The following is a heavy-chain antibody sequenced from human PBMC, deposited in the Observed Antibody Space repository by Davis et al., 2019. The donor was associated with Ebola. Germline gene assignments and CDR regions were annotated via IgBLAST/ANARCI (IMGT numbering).Heavy chain of an antibody. Sequence: GGSLRLSCVVSGLRFNDAWVSWVRQAPGTGLEWVSVVSYVGSIEYYADSVKGRFTISRDNSKNTAFLQMNSLRTEDTAVYYCATDDTYSSGWQAIYFDPRGQGTLVTVSS. CDR3: ATDDTYSSGWQAIYFDP. V-gene: IGHV3-30*03. CDR2: VSYVGSIE. D-gene: IGHD6-19*01. CDR1: GLRFNDAW. J-gene: IGHJ5*02.